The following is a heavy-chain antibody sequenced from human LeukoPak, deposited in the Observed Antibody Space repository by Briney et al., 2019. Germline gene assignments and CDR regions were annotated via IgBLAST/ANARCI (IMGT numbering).Heavy chain of an antibody. D-gene: IGHD2-2*01. CDR3: AKYAVSYFYGMDV. V-gene: IGHV3-23*01. J-gene: IGHJ6*02. CDR2: ISSSGSGGNT. CDR1: GVTLSSYA. Sequence: GGSLRLSCAASGVTLSSYAMSWARQAPGKGLEWVSGISSSGSGGNTYYAESVKGRFTISRDNSKNTLYLQMNSLRAEDTAVYYCAKYAVSYFYGMDVWGQGTTVTVSS.